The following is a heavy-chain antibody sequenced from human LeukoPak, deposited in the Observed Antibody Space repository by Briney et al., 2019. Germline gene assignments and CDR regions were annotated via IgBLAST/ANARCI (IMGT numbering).Heavy chain of an antibody. CDR3: ARAAVEMATMDYWFDP. CDR2: INHSGST. J-gene: IGHJ5*02. D-gene: IGHD5-24*01. Sequence: SETLSLTCAVYGGSFSGYYWSWIRQPPGKALEWIGEINHSGSTNYNPSLKSRVTISVDTSKNQFSLKLSSVTAADTAVYYCARAAVEMATMDYWFDPWGQGTLVTVSS. CDR1: GGSFSGYY. V-gene: IGHV4-34*01.